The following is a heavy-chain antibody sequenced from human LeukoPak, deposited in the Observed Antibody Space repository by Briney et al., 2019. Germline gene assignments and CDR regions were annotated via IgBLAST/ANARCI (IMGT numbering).Heavy chain of an antibody. Sequence: ASVKVSCKASGYTFTSYGISWVRQAPGQGLEWMGWISAYNGNTNYAQKLQGRVTMTTDTSTSTAYMELRSLRSDDTAVYYCARRRLYDSSGYYPGWVDYWGQGTLVTVSS. J-gene: IGHJ4*02. V-gene: IGHV1-18*01. CDR2: ISAYNGNT. CDR1: GYTFTSYG. CDR3: ARRRLYDSSGYYPGWVDY. D-gene: IGHD3-22*01.